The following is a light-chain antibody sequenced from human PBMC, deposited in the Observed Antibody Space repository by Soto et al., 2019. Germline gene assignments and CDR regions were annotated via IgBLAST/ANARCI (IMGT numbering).Light chain of an antibody. CDR3: QQANRFPPT. CDR1: QGIGTW. CDR2: DAS. J-gene: IGKJ2*01. Sequence: DIQMTQSPSSVSASVGDRVTITCRASQGIGTWLAWYQQKPGKAPELLIYDASRLQSGVPSRFSGSGSGTEFTLTISSLQAEDFATYYCQQANRFPPTFGQGTKLEI. V-gene: IGKV1-12*01.